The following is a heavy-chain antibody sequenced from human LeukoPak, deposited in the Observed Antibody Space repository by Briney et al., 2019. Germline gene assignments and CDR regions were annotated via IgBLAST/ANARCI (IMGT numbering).Heavy chain of an antibody. CDR3: ARDLVGARTGWFDP. CDR1: EFSVGSNY. V-gene: IGHV3-66*01. CDR2: IYSGGST. Sequence: PGGSLRLSCAASEFSVGSNYMTWVRQAPGKGLEWVSLIYSGGSTYYADSVKGRFTISRDNSKNTLYLQMNSLRAEDTAVYYCARDLVGARTGWFDPWGQGTLVTVSS. D-gene: IGHD1-26*01. J-gene: IGHJ5*02.